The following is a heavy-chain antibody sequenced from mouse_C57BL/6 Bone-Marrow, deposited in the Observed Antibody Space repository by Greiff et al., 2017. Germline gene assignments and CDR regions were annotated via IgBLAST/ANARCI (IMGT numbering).Heavy chain of an antibody. J-gene: IGHJ2*01. CDR1: GYTFTSYW. CDR2: IHPNSGST. V-gene: IGHV1-64*01. Sequence: QVQLQQPGAELVKPGASVKLSCKASGYTFTSYWMHWVKQRPGKGLEWICMIHPNSGSTNYNEKFQSQAPLTVDKSSRTAYMQLSILTSEDSSIYYCACRRKVRRNDFDYWGQGTIVTVSS. CDR3: ACRRKVRRNDFDY. D-gene: IGHD2-1*01.